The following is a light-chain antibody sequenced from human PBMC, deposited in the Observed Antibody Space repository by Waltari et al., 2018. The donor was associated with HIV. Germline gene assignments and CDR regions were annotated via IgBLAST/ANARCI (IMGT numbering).Light chain of an antibody. V-gene: IGLV1-47*01. CDR1: SANIANT. CDR2: RDN. Sequence: QSVLTQPPSASGAPGQRVTISCSGSSANIANTVYWYQQLPGTAPKVLIYRDNQRPSGVPDRFSGSRSGTSASLDGSGLRSEDEANYICAAWDDILSGWVFGGGTKLTVL. CDR3: AAWDDILSGWV. J-gene: IGLJ3*02.